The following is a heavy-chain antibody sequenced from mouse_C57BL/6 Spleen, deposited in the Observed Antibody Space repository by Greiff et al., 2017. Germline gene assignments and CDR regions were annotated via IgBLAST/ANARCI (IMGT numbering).Heavy chain of an antibody. J-gene: IGHJ2*01. V-gene: IGHV1-81*01. CDR1: GYTFTSYG. D-gene: IGHD1-1*01. CDR3: ARPHCYGSSYEGVDY. Sequence: QVQLKQSGAELARPGASVKLSCKASGYTFTSYGISWVKQRTGQGLEWIGEIYPRSGNTYYNEKFKGKATLTADKSSSTAYMELRSLTSEDSAVYVCARPHCYGSSYEGVDYWGQGTPLTVSS. CDR2: IYPRSGNT.